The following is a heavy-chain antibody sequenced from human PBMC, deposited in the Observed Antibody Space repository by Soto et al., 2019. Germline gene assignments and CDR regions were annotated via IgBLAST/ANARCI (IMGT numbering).Heavy chain of an antibody. CDR1: GFSFSGYW. CDR2: IKEDGTEQ. V-gene: IGHV3-7*03. CDR3: AITTSTVSYWFDP. D-gene: IGHD4-4*01. Sequence: VGSLRLSCAASGFSFSGYWMSWVRQAPGKGPEWVANIKEDGTEQHYVDSVKGRFTISRDNSENSLFLQMNNLRAEDSAIYYCAITTSTVSYWFDPWGPGTQVTVSS. J-gene: IGHJ5*02.